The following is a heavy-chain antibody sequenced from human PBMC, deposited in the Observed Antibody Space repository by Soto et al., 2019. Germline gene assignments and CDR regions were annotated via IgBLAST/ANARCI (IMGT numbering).Heavy chain of an antibody. CDR3: GRQPGHFDSTTCFGYYTVDV. CDR2: IYYSGST. V-gene: IGHV4-59*08. J-gene: IGHJ6*02. CDR1: GGSISSYY. D-gene: IGHD2-2*01. Sequence: SETLSLTCTVSGGSISSYYWSWIRQPPGKGLEWIGYIYYSGSTNYNPSLKSRVTISVDTSKNQFSLKLSSVTAADTAVYYCGRQPGHFDSTTCFGYYTVDVWGQGTTVTVSS.